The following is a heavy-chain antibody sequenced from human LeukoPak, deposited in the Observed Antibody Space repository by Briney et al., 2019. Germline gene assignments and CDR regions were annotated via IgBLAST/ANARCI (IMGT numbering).Heavy chain of an antibody. CDR1: GGSISSYY. CDR2: IYSSGST. Sequence: SETLSLTCSVSGGSISSYYWSWVRQPAGKGLEWIGRIYSSGSTNYNPSLKTRVTMSLDTSKNHFSLNLTTVTAADTAVYYCARTSARGAQFDYWGQGTLVTVSS. J-gene: IGHJ4*02. CDR3: ARTSARGAQFDY. V-gene: IGHV4-4*07. D-gene: IGHD3-10*01.